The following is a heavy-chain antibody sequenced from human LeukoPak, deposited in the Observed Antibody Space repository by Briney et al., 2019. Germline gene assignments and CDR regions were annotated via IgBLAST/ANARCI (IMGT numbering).Heavy chain of an antibody. CDR2: ISSSGSTI. D-gene: IGHD5-18*01. J-gene: IGHJ4*02. CDR3: ARDQGRYSYGYPDYFDY. V-gene: IGHV3-48*03. CDR1: GFTFSSYE. Sequence: PGGSLRLSCAASGFTFSSYEMNWVRQAPGKGLEWVSYISSSGSTIYYADSVKGRFTIYRDNAKNSLYLQMNSLRAEDTAVYYCARDQGRYSYGYPDYFDYWGQGTLVTVSS.